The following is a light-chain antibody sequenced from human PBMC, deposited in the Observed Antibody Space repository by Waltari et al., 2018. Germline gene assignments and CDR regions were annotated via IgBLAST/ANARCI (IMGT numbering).Light chain of an antibody. Sequence: DIVMTQSPLSLPVTPGEPASISCRSSQSLLHSNGNNYLNWYLQKPGQSQQVLFNLGSNRASGVPDRFSGSGSGTDFTLTISSLQPEDFATYFCQQSYTSLLTFGGGTRVDIK. J-gene: IGKJ4*01. V-gene: IGKV2-28*01. CDR2: LGS. CDR3: QQSYTSLLT. CDR1: QSLLHSNGNNY.